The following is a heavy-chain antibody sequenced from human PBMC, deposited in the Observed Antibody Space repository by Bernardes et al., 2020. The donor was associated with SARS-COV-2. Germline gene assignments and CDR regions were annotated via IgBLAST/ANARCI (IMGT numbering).Heavy chain of an antibody. CDR2: ISASGVNT. J-gene: IGHJ4*02. V-gene: IGHV3-23*01. CDR3: ARLYSSGWYHRAHFDY. Sequence: GGSLRLSCAVSGFTFNNYVMSWVRQAPGKGLEWVSGISASGVNTYYADSVKGRFTISRDSPKDTLSLQMNSLRAEDTAMYYCARLYSSGWYHRAHFDYWGQGTLVTVSS. D-gene: IGHD6-19*01. CDR1: GFTFNNYV.